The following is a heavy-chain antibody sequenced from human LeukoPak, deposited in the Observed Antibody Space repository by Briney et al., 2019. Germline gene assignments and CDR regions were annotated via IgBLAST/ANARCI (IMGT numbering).Heavy chain of an antibody. CDR1: GYSISSSNW. V-gene: IGHV4-28*01. CDR3: ASRMYGSSGRYFHH. CDR2: IHYSGSA. J-gene: IGHJ1*01. D-gene: IGHD6-13*01. Sequence: SETLSLTCGVSGYSISSSNWWGWIRQPPGEGLEWIGYIHYSGSAYYNPSLKSRVTMSVDTSKNQFSLKLNSVTAVDTAVYYCASRMYGSSGRYFHHWGQGTLVTVSS.